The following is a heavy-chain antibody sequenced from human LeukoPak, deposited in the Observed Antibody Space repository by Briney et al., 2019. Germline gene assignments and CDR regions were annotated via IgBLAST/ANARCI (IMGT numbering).Heavy chain of an antibody. J-gene: IGHJ5*02. Sequence: GGSLRLSCAASGFTFSSNAMHWVRQAPGKGLEYVSAISSNGGSTYYANSVKGRFTISRDNSKNTLYLQMGSLRAEDMAVYYCARERWGSRCFDPWGQGTLVTVSS. CDR1: GFTFSSNA. V-gene: IGHV3-64*01. CDR2: ISSNGGST. D-gene: IGHD4-23*01. CDR3: ARERWGSRCFDP.